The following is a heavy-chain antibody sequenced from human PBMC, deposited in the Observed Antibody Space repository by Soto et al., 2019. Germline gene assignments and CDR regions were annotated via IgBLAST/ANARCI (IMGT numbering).Heavy chain of an antibody. CDR1: GGSISSGGYS. CDR3: ARGISPPGQLVAVWLDP. J-gene: IGHJ5*02. Sequence: PSETLSLTCAVSGGSISSGGYSWSWIRQPPGKGLEWIGYIYHSGSTYYNPSLKSRVTISVDRSKNQFSLKLSSVTAADTAVYYCARGISPPGQLVAVWLDPWGQGTLVTVSS. D-gene: IGHD6-6*01. V-gene: IGHV4-30-2*01. CDR2: IYHSGST.